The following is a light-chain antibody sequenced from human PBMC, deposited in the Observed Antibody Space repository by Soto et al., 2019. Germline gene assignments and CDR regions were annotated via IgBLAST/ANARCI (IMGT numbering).Light chain of an antibody. CDR3: QQFDRSLPSWT. CDR1: QSVSSNY. CDR2: GAS. Sequence: ETVLTQSPGTLSLSPGERATLSCRASQSVSSNYLAWYQHIPGQAPRLLIYGASTRATGIPDRFSGSGSGTDFTLTISRLEPEDFAVYYCQQFDRSLPSWTFGXGT. J-gene: IGKJ1*01. V-gene: IGKV3-20*01.